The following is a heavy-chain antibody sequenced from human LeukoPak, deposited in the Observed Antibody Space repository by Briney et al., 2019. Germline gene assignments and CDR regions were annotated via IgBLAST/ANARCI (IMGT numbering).Heavy chain of an antibody. CDR2: ISNDGFNE. CDR1: GFTFRSYT. J-gene: IGHJ4*02. CDR3: ARDINVVVAALDY. D-gene: IGHD2-21*02. V-gene: IGHV3-30-3*01. Sequence: GRSLRLSCAASGFTFRSYTMHWVRQAPGKGLEWVAVISNDGFNEYYADAVKGRFTISRDKSKNSLYLQMNSLRAEDAAVYYCARDINVVVAALDYWGQGTLVTVSS.